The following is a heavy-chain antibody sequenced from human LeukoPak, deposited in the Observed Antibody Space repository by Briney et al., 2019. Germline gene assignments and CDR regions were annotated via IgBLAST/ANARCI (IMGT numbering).Heavy chain of an antibody. Sequence: ASVKVSCKVSGYTLTELSMHWVRQAPGKGLEWMGGFDPEDGETIYAQKFQGRVTMTEDTSTDTAYMELSSLRSEDTAVYHCATRRPYCSSTSCYPGLFDYWGQGTLVTVSS. CDR3: ATRRPYCSSTSCYPGLFDY. J-gene: IGHJ4*02. V-gene: IGHV1-24*01. D-gene: IGHD2-2*01. CDR2: FDPEDGET. CDR1: GYTLTELS.